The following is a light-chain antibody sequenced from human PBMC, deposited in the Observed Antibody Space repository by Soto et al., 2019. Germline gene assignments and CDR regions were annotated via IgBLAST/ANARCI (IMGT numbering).Light chain of an antibody. Sequence: QSALTQPASVSGSPGQSITLSCSGTSSDVGGYNYVSWYQQHPGKAPKLMIYEVSNRPSGVSNRFSGSKSGNTASLTISGLQADDEADYYCCSYAGSSTYVFGTGTKLTVL. CDR3: CSYAGSSTYV. CDR1: SSDVGGYNY. J-gene: IGLJ1*01. V-gene: IGLV2-14*01. CDR2: EVS.